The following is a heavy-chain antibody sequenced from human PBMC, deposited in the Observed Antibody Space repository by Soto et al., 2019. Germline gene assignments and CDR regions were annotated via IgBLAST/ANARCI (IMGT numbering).Heavy chain of an antibody. D-gene: IGHD2-2*01. V-gene: IGHV4-59*01. Sequence: PSETLSLTCTVSGGSISSYYWSWIRQPPGKGLEWIGYIYYSGSTNYNPSLKSRVTISVDTSKNQFSLKLSSVTAADTAVYYCARAEEYCSSTSCYYYYYGMDVWGQGTTVTVSS. CDR3: ARAEEYCSSTSCYYYYYGMDV. CDR2: IYYSGST. CDR1: GGSISSYY. J-gene: IGHJ6*02.